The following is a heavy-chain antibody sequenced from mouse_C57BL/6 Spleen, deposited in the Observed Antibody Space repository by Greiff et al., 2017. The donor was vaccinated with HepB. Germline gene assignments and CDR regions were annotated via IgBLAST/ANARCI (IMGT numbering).Heavy chain of an antibody. D-gene: IGHD1-1*01. J-gene: IGHJ4*01. CDR1: GYTFTSYW. Sequence: QVQLKQPGAELVKPGASVKLSCKASGYTFTSYWMHWVKQRPGRGLEWIGRIDPNSGGTKYNEKFKSKATLTVDKPSSTAYMQLSSLTSEDSAVYYCARWSTTVVAPYAMDYWGQGTSVTVSS. V-gene: IGHV1-72*01. CDR3: ARWSTTVVAPYAMDY. CDR2: IDPNSGGT.